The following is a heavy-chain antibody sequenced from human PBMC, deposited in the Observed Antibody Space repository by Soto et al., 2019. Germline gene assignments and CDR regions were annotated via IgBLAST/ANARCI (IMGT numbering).Heavy chain of an antibody. V-gene: IGHV3-23*01. Sequence: GGSLRLSCAASGFTFSRYAMSWVRQAPGEGLEWVSAISGSGSSTYYADSVKGRFTISRDDAKNTLFLQMNGLRVDDTAVYYCARVAKNVYAMDVWGQGTTVTVSS. CDR2: ISGSGSST. CDR1: GFTFSRYA. J-gene: IGHJ6*02. CDR3: ARVAKNVYAMDV. D-gene: IGHD1-1*01.